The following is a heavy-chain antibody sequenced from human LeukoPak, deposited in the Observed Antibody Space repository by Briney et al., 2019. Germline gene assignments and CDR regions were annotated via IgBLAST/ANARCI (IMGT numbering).Heavy chain of an antibody. CDR1: GGSISSSNYY. D-gene: IGHD6-6*01. J-gene: IGHJ5*02. Sequence: PSETLSLTCTVSGGSISSSNYYWGWIRQPPGKGLECIGSVYYSGNTYYNPSLKSRVTISVDTSKNQFSLKLSSVTAADTAVYYCARDRGSSSSNWFDPWGQGTLVTVSS. CDR3: ARDRGSSSSNWFDP. CDR2: VYYSGNT. V-gene: IGHV4-39*07.